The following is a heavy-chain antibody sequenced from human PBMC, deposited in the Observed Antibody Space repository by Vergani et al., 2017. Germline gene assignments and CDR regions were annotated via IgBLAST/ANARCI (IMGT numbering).Heavy chain of an antibody. CDR1: GFSLTNGRMG. CDR3: ARIRIPWVYYYDSSGYWDY. V-gene: IGHV2-26*01. J-gene: IGHJ4*02. D-gene: IGHD3-22*01. CDR2: MFSNDVK. Sequence: QVTLKESGPVLVKPTETLTLTCTVSGFSLTNGRMGVGWIRQPPGKPLEWLVTMFSNDVKSYSTSLKSRLTISKDTSKSQVVLNMTNMDPVDTATYYCARIRIPWVYYYDSSGYWDYWGEGTLVTVSS.